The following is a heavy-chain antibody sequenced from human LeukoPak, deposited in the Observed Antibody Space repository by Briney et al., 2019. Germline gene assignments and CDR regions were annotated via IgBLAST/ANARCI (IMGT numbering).Heavy chain of an antibody. CDR3: ASSSTVTTPIYGMDV. D-gene: IGHD4-17*01. CDR2: LYNDGST. J-gene: IGHJ6*02. Sequence: GGSLRLSCAASGFSVRSNYMSWVRQAPGKGLEWVSVLYNDGSTYYADSVKGRFTISRDNSKNTLYLQMNSLRAEDTAVYYCASSSTVTTPIYGMDVWGQGTTVTVSS. V-gene: IGHV3-66*01. CDR1: GFSVRSNY.